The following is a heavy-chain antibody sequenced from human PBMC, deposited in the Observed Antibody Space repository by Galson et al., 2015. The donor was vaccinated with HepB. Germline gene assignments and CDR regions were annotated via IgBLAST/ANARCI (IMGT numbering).Heavy chain of an antibody. CDR2: IWYDGSNK. Sequence: SLRLSCAASGFIFRTYGMHWVRQAPGKGLEWVAVIWYDGSNKYYADSVKGRVTISRDNSKNTLYLQMNSLRAEDTAVYYCVRTTSGGSGSYSPYEYWGQGTLVTVSS. CDR1: GFIFRTYG. V-gene: IGHV3-33*01. D-gene: IGHD3-10*01. J-gene: IGHJ4*02. CDR3: VRTTSGGSGSYSPYEY.